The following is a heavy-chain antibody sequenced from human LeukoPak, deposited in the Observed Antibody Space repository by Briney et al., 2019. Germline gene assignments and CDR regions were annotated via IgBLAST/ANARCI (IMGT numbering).Heavy chain of an antibody. CDR1: GFTFDDYA. CDR2: ISWNSGSI. Sequence: GRSLRLSCAASGFTFDDYAMHWVRQAPGKGLEWVSGISWNSGSIGYADSVKGRFTISRDNAKNSLYLQMNSLRAEDTALYYCAKSNSPGIAVAGTFDIWGQGTRVTVSS. V-gene: IGHV3-9*01. CDR3: AKSNSPGIAVAGTFDI. D-gene: IGHD6-19*01. J-gene: IGHJ3*02.